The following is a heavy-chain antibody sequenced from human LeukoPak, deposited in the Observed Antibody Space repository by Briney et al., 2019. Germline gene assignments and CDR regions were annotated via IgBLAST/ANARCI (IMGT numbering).Heavy chain of an antibody. D-gene: IGHD2-2*01. J-gene: IGHJ4*02. Sequence: SETLSLTCAVYGGSFSGYYWSWIRQPPGKGLEWIGEINHSGSTNYNPSLKSRVTISVDTSKNQFSLKLSSVTAADTAVYYCARHFIKKWGYCSSTSCYASYVWGSYRPLFDYWGQGTLVTVSS. CDR1: GGSFSGYY. CDR3: ARHFIKKWGYCSSTSCYASYVWGSYRPLFDY. CDR2: INHSGST. V-gene: IGHV4-34*01.